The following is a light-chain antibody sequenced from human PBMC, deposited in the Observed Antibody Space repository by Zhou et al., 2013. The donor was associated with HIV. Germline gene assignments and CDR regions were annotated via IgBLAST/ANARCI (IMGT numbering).Light chain of an antibody. V-gene: IGKV3-15*01. CDR3: HRYDSAPRT. CDR2: YAS. J-gene: IGKJ1*01. Sequence: DIVMTQSPATLSVSPGERVTLSCRASQSISNKLAWYQQKPGQAPRLLIYYASTRATGIPARFSGSGSGTEFTLTISSLQPEDVATYYCHRYDSAPRTFGQGTKVEIK. CDR1: QSISNK.